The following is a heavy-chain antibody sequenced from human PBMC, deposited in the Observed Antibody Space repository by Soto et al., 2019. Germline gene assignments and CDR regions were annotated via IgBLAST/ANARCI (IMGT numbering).Heavy chain of an antibody. Sequence: GGSLRLSCSASGFTFSSYAVSWVRQAPGKGPEWISSISGSGSTMYYADSVKGRFTISRDNSKNTLYLQMSSLRAEDTAVYYCAKVFYYYDSRGYYDFDYWGQGTLVTVSS. V-gene: IGHV3-23*01. CDR1: GFTFSSYA. CDR2: ISGSGSTM. CDR3: AKVFYYYDSRGYYDFDY. J-gene: IGHJ4*02. D-gene: IGHD3-22*01.